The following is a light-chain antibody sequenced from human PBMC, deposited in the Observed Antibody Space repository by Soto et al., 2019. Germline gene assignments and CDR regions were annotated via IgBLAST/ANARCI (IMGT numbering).Light chain of an antibody. CDR1: QSISSW. J-gene: IGKJ1*01. CDR2: KAS. CDR3: QQYNSYLWT. V-gene: IGKV1-5*03. Sequence: DIQMTQSPSTLSASVGDRVTITCRASQSISSWLAWYQQKPGKAPKLLIYKASSLDSGVPSMFSGSGAGTDFTRTISSLQPDDFATYYCQQYNSYLWTFGQGTKVDIK.